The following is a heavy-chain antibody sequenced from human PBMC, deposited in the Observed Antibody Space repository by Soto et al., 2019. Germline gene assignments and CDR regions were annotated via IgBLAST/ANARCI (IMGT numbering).Heavy chain of an antibody. CDR3: ARSVGERYFDWLLRHNWFDP. CDR2: IYYSGST. D-gene: IGHD3-9*01. CDR1: GGSISSYY. Sequence: PSETLSLTCTVSGGSISSYYWSWIRQPPGKGLEWIGYIYYSGSTNYNPSLKSRVTISVDTSKNQFSLKLSSVTAADTAVYYCARSVGERYFDWLLRHNWFDPWGQGTLVTVS. V-gene: IGHV4-59*01. J-gene: IGHJ5*02.